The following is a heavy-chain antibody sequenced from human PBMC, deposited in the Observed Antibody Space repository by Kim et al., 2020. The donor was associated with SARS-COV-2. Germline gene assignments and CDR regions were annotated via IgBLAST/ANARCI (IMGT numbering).Heavy chain of an antibody. CDR3: ARGHYDSSGYYPY. D-gene: IGHD3-22*01. CDR1: GGSLSNYY. J-gene: IGHJ4*02. Sequence: SETLSLTCTVSGGSLSNYYWSWIQQTPGKGLEWIGYIYSNGNTNYNPSLKSRVAISIDTSKMQFSLKVTSVTAADTAVYYCARGHYDSSGYYPYWGQGAL. V-gene: IGHV4-59*13. CDR2: IYSNGNT.